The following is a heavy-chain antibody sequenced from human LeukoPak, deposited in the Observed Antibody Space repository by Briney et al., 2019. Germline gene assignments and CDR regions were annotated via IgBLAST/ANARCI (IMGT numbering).Heavy chain of an antibody. D-gene: IGHD3-22*01. CDR3: ARQDSSGYHPYFDY. Sequence: SETLSLTCAVSGGSISSGGYSWSWIRQPPGKGLEWIGYIYYSGSTYYNPSLKSRVTISVDTSKNQFSLKLSSVTAADTAVYYCARQDSSGYHPYFDYWGQGTLVTVSS. V-gene: IGHV4-30-2*05. CDR2: IYYSGST. J-gene: IGHJ4*02. CDR1: GGSISSGGYS.